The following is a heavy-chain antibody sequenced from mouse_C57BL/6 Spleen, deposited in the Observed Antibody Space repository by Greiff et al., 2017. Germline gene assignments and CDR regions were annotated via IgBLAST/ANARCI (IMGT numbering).Heavy chain of an antibody. CDR3: SRSPLVNNAMDY. CDR2: IDPSDSET. CDR1: GYTFTSYW. Sequence: QVQLQQPGAELVRPGSSVKLSCKASGYTFTSYWMHWVKQRPIQGLEWIGNIDPSDSETHYKQKIKDKATLTVDKSSSTAYMQLSSLTSEDSAVYFCSRSPLVNNAMDYWGQGTSVTVSS. J-gene: IGHJ4*01. V-gene: IGHV1-52*01.